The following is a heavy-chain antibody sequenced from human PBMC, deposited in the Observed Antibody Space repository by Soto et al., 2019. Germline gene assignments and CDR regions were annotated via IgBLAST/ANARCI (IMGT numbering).Heavy chain of an antibody. Sequence: SETLSLTCAVYGGSFSGYYWSWIHQPPGKGLEWIGEINHSGSTNYNPSLKSRVTISVDTSKNQFSLKLSSVTAADTAVYYCAREAPHFVGPYPGPGDAFDIWGQGTMVTVSS. CDR3: AREAPHFVGPYPGPGDAFDI. CDR2: INHSGST. J-gene: IGHJ3*02. V-gene: IGHV4-34*01. D-gene: IGHD3-3*02. CDR1: GGSFSGYY.